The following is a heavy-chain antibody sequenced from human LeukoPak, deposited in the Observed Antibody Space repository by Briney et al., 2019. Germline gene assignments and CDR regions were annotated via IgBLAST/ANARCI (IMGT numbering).Heavy chain of an antibody. CDR3: ARALGNSTGDY. CDR2: IKHDGSEE. Sequence: GGSLRLSCVLSGFTFSGYSMIWVRQAPGKGLEWVANIKHDGSEEYYGDSVRGRFTISRDNAKNSLILQMNSLRGEDTAVYYCARALGNSTGDYWGQGTLVTVSS. J-gene: IGHJ4*02. CDR1: GFTFSGYS. D-gene: IGHD7-27*01. V-gene: IGHV3-7*04.